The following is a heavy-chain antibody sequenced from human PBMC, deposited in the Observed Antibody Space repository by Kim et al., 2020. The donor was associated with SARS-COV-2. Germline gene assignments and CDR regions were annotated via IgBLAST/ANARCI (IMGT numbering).Heavy chain of an antibody. CDR3: ARVVRGFPYYYYGMDV. CDR2: INPNSGGT. CDR1: GYTFTGYY. D-gene: IGHD3-10*01. V-gene: IGHV1-2*06. Sequence: ASVKVSCKASGYTFTGYYMHWVRQAPGQGLEWMGRINPNSGGTNYAQKFQGRVTMTRDTSISTAYMELSRLRSDDTAVYYCARVVRGFPYYYYGMDVWGQGTTVTVSS. J-gene: IGHJ6*02.